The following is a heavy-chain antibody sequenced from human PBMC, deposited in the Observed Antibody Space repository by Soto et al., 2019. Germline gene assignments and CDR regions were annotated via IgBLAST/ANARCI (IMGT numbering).Heavy chain of an antibody. Sequence: QVRLEESGPGLVKPSQTLTLTCTVSGDYINSGDYYWTWIRQSPGKGLEWLAYMYKSGTTYYNPSLRSRVFISIDMSTNRFSLQVTSVTAADTAFYYCARSLSASSGWFDPWGQGTLVTVSS. D-gene: IGHD6-6*01. CDR2: MYKSGTT. J-gene: IGHJ5*02. CDR1: GDYINSGDYY. CDR3: ARSLSASSGWFDP. V-gene: IGHV4-30-4*01.